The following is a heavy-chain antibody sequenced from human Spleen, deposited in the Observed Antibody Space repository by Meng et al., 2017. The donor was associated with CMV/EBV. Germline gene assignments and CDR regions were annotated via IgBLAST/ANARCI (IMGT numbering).Heavy chain of an antibody. CDR3: ARDLGYSAYLASYFDN. CDR2: ISSSSSTI. CDR1: GFTFSGYN. V-gene: IGHV3-48*04. J-gene: IGHJ4*02. D-gene: IGHD5-12*01. Sequence: GESLKISCAASGFTFSGYNMNWVRQAPGMGLEWISYISSSSSTIHYADSVKGRFTISRDNAKNSLYLQMNSLRAEDTAVYYCARDLGYSAYLASYFDNWGQGTLVTVSS.